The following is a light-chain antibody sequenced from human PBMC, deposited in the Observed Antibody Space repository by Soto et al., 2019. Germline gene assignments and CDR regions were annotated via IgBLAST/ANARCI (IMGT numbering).Light chain of an antibody. J-gene: IGKJ5*01. CDR3: QQYNNWPFS. Sequence: EILMPQSPSTLFVSQGDRALLSCRASQGVTTNFEWYQQKSGKSPRILIYDVSHRATGVPARFRGTASETDFTLTISGLQSEDSEVYFCQQYNNWPFSFGQGTRLEIK. CDR1: QGVTTN. CDR2: DVS. V-gene: IGKV3-15*01.